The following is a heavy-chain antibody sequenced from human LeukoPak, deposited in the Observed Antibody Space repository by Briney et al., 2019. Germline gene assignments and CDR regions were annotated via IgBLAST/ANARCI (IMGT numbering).Heavy chain of an antibody. Sequence: SQTLSLTCTVSGGSISSGGYYWSWIRQHPGKGLEWIGYIYYSGSTYYNPSLKSRDTISVDTSKNQFSLKLSSVTAADTAVYYCARDWMSGMDVWGQGTTVTVSS. CDR1: GGSISSGGYY. J-gene: IGHJ6*02. CDR2: IYYSGST. V-gene: IGHV4-31*03. D-gene: IGHD2-2*03. CDR3: ARDWMSGMDV.